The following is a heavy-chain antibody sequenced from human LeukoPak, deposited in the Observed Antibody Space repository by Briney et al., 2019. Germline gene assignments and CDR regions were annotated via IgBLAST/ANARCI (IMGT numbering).Heavy chain of an antibody. V-gene: IGHV3-23*01. J-gene: IGHJ4*02. CDR1: GFTFSNYG. CDR2: ISGSGGST. Sequence: GGSLRLSCAASGFTFSNYGMNWVRQAPGKGLEWVSAISGSGGSTYYADSVKGRFTISRDNSKNTLYLQMNSLRTEDTAVYYCARGSIDWALRESDYWGQGTLVTVSS. D-gene: IGHD3-9*01. CDR3: ARGSIDWALRESDY.